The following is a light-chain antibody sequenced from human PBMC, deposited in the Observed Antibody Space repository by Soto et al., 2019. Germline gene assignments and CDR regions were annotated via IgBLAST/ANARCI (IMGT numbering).Light chain of an antibody. Sequence: QSVLTQPASVSGSPGQSITISCAGTSSDVGGYDYVSWYQHHPGKAPKLMIYDVSNRPSGVSNRFSGSKSGNTASLTISGLQAEDEAEYYCSSYTCSATLYVFGTGTKLTVL. J-gene: IGLJ1*01. CDR1: SSDVGGYDY. CDR2: DVS. V-gene: IGLV2-14*01. CDR3: SSYTCSATLYV.